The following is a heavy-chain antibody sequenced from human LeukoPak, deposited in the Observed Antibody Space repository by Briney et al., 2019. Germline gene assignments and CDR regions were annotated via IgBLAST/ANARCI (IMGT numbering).Heavy chain of an antibody. CDR1: GGSFSGYY. J-gene: IGHJ5*02. V-gene: IGHV4-34*01. CDR3: ARAPVYGSGSCSWFDP. D-gene: IGHD3-10*01. CDR2: INHSGST. Sequence: SETLSLTCAVYGGSFSGYYWSWIRQPPGKGLEGIGEINHSGSTNYNPSLKSRVTISVDTSKNQFSLKLSSVTAADTAVYYCARAPVYGSGSCSWFDPWGQGTLVTVSS.